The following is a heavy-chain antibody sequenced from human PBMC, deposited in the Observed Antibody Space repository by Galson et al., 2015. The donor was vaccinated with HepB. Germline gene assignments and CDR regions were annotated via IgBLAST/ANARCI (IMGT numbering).Heavy chain of an antibody. V-gene: IGHV3-48*02. CDR3: AGRGYSYGFDYYYGMDV. Sequence: SLRLSCAVSGFTFSSYSMNWVRQAPGKGLEWVSYISSSSSSIYYADSVKGRFTISRDNAKNSLNLQMNSLRDEDTAVYYCAGRGYSYGFDYYYGMDVWGQRTTVTVSS. CDR1: GFTFSSYS. J-gene: IGHJ6*02. D-gene: IGHD5-18*01. CDR2: ISSSSSSI.